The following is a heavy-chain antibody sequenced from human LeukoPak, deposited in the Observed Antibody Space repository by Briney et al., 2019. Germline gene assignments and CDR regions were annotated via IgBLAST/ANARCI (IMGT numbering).Heavy chain of an antibody. V-gene: IGHV4-59*01. Sequence: KPSETLSLTCTVSGDSISSYYWSWIRQPPGKGLEWIGYIHYSGSTNYNPSLKSRVTISIDTSKNQFSLKLSSVTAADTAVYYCARDVSGVVVAIASWGQGIPVTVSS. D-gene: IGHD6-19*01. J-gene: IGHJ4*02. CDR2: IHYSGST. CDR3: ARDVSGVVVAIAS. CDR1: GDSISSYY.